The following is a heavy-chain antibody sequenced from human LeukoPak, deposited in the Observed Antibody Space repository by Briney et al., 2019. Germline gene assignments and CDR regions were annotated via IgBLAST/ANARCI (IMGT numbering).Heavy chain of an antibody. D-gene: IGHD5-12*01. CDR2: VSYDGSNK. CDR3: ASSGIRGVTTILFGL. CDR1: GFTFSSYA. V-gene: IGHV3-30-3*01. Sequence: GGSLRLSCAASGFTFSSYAMHWVRQAPGKGLEWVALVSYDGSNKYYADSVKGRFTISRDNSKNTLYLQMNSLRAEDTAVYYCASSGIRGVTTILFGLWGQGTLVTVSS. J-gene: IGHJ4*02.